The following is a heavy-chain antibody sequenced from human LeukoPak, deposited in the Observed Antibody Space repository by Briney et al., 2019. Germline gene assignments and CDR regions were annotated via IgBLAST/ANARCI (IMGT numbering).Heavy chain of an antibody. J-gene: IGHJ6*03. CDR2: INPNSGGT. CDR1: GYTFTGYY. Sequence: ASVKVSCKASGYTFTGYYMHWVRQAPGQGLEWMGRINPNSGGTNYAQKFQGRVTMTRDTSISTAYMELSRLRSEDTAVYYCARDGEQQLYYYYTDVWGKGTTVTVSS. V-gene: IGHV1-2*06. D-gene: IGHD6-13*01. CDR3: ARDGEQQLYYYYTDV.